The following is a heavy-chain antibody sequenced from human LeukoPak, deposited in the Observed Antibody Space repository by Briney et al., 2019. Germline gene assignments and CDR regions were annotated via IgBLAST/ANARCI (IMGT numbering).Heavy chain of an antibody. CDR1: GFIFSTYG. J-gene: IGHJ5*02. CDR2: ISGSGGNT. V-gene: IGHV3-23*01. Sequence: GGSLRLSCGASGFIFSTYGMSWVRQAPGKGLEWVSGISGSGGNTHYADSVKGRFTISRDKSKNTLYLQMNSLRAEDTAMYYCAKEAMYYDNSGSNWFDPWGQGTLVIVSS. CDR3: AKEAMYYDNSGSNWFDP. D-gene: IGHD3-22*01.